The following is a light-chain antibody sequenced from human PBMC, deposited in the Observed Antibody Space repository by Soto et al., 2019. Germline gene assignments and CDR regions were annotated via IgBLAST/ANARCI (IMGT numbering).Light chain of an antibody. Sequence: QAVVTQPASVSGSRGQSITISCTGTSGDIGSYNRVSWYQQHPGKAPKLIIYEVTDRPSGVSNRFSGSKSGNTASLTISGLQAEDEAEYYCSSYTNINTRACVFGTGTQLTVL. CDR3: SSYTNINTRACV. J-gene: IGLJ1*01. CDR1: SGDIGSYNR. CDR2: EVT. V-gene: IGLV2-14*01.